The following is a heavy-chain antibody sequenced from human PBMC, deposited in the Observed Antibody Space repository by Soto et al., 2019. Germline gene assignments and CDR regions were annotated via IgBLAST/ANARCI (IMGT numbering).Heavy chain of an antibody. CDR1: GYTFTSYN. CDR2: ISGHNGNR. Sequence: ASVKVSCKASGYTFTSYNIACVRQAPGQGLEWMGWISGHNGNRKYAQNFQDRVTITRDMPTSTSYMELSSLTSEDTAVYFCAAEIDDYADFNHWGQGTPVTVSS. V-gene: IGHV1-18*01. CDR3: AAEIDDYADFNH. D-gene: IGHD4-17*01. J-gene: IGHJ5*02.